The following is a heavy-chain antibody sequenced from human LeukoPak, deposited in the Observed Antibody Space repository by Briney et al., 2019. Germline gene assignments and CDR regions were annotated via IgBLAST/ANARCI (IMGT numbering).Heavy chain of an antibody. J-gene: IGHJ4*02. V-gene: IGHV3-23*01. CDR2: ISGSGGST. Sequence: QPGGSLRLSCAASGFTFSSYAMSWVRQAPGTGLEWVSAISGSGGSTYYADSVKGRFTISRDNSKNTLYLQMNSLRAEDTAVYYCANLGAHCSGGSCYSVDDYWGQGTLVTVSS. D-gene: IGHD2-15*01. CDR3: ANLGAHCSGGSCYSVDDY. CDR1: GFTFSSYA.